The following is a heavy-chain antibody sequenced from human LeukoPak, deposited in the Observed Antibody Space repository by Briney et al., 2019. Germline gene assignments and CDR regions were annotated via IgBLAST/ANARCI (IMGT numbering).Heavy chain of an antibody. CDR1: GFTFSSYG. D-gene: IGHD2-15*01. V-gene: IGHV3-30*18. CDR3: AKDLLGYCSGGSCHFFDY. Sequence: GGSLRLSCAASGFTFSSYGMHWVRQAPGKGLEWVAVISYDGSNKYYADSVKGRFTIPRDNSKNTLYLQMNSLRAEDTAVYYCAKDLLGYCSGGSCHFFDYWGQGTLVTVSS. J-gene: IGHJ4*02. CDR2: ISYDGSNK.